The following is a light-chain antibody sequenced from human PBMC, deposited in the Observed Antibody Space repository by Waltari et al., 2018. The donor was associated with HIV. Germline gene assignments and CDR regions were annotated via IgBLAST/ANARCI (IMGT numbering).Light chain of an antibody. CDR1: SRDVGASAY. V-gene: IGLV2-14*01. Sequence: QSALTQPASVSGSPGQSIPISCSGTSRDVGASAYVSWYHQHPGEAPTLILYEVKKRPSGISNRFSGSKSGNTASLTISGLQVEDEAHYYCSSYSASGTLVLFGGGTRLTVL. J-gene: IGLJ2*01. CDR2: EVK. CDR3: SSYSASGTLVL.